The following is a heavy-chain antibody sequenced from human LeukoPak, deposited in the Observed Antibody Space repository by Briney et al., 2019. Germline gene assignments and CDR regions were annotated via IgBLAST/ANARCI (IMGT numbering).Heavy chain of an antibody. Sequence: SETLSLTCAVSGYSISSGYYWGWIRQPPGKGLEWIGSIYHSGSTYYNPSLKSRVTISVDTSKNRFSLKLSSVTAADTAVYYCARHARHAPFDYWGQGTLVTVSS. CDR2: IYHSGST. CDR3: ARHARHAPFDY. V-gene: IGHV4-38-2*01. J-gene: IGHJ4*02. CDR1: GYSISSGYY. D-gene: IGHD2-2*01.